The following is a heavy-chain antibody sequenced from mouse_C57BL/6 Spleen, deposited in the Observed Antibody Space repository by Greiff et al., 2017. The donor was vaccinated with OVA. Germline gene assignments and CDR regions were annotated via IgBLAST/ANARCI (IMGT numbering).Heavy chain of an antibody. V-gene: IGHV1-69*01. CDR2: IDPSDSYT. D-gene: IGHD2-4*01. J-gene: IGHJ4*01. CDR1: GYTFTSYW. Sequence: QVQLQQPGAELVMPGASVKLSCKASGYTFTSYWMHWVKQRPGQGLEWIGEIDPSDSYTNYNQKFKGKSTLTVDNSSSTAYMQLSSLTSEDSAVYYCARGYDYDDGDYYAMDYWGQGTSVTVSS. CDR3: ARGYDYDDGDYYAMDY.